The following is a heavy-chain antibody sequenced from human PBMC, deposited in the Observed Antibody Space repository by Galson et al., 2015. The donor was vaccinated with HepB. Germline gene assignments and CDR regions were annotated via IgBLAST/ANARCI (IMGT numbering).Heavy chain of an antibody. CDR2: IKSKTDGGTT. CDR3: TTDSPAYGSGSYYNVGGPGLDPHK. D-gene: IGHD3-10*01. Sequence: SLRLSCAASGFTFSNAWMSWVRQAPGKGLEWVGRIKSKTDGGTTDYAAPVKGRFTISRDDSKNTLYLQMNSLKTEDTAVYYCTTDSPAYGSGSYYNVGGPGLDPHKWGQGTLVTVSS. V-gene: IGHV3-15*01. J-gene: IGHJ4*02. CDR1: GFTFSNAW.